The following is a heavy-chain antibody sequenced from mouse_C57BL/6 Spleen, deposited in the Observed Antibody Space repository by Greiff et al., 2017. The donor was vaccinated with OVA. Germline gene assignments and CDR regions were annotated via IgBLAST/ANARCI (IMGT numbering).Heavy chain of an antibody. CDR3: TRDRDGSSPFAY. J-gene: IGHJ3*01. V-gene: IGHV5-9-1*02. D-gene: IGHD1-1*01. CDR1: GFTFSSYA. CDR2: ISSGGDYI. Sequence: EVMLVESGEGLVKPGGSLKLSCAASGFTFSSYAMSWVRQTPEKRLEWVAYISSGGDYIYYADTVKGRFTISRDNARNTLYLQMSSLKSEDTAMYYCTRDRDGSSPFAYWGQGTLVTVSA.